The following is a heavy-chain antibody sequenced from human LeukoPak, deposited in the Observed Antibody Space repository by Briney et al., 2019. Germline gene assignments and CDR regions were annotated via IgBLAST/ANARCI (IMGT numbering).Heavy chain of an antibody. V-gene: IGHV4-38-2*02. Sequence: SETLSHTCTVSGYSISSGYYWGWIRQPPGKGLEWIGSIYHSGSTYYNPSPKSRVTISVDTSKDQFSLKLSSVTAADTAMYYCARVSRGNSVGGDYWGQGTLVTVSS. CDR2: IYHSGST. D-gene: IGHD4-23*01. CDR3: ARVSRGNSVGGDY. J-gene: IGHJ4*02. CDR1: GYSISSGYY.